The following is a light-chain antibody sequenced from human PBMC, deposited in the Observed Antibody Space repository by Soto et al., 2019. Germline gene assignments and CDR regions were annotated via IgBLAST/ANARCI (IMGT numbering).Light chain of an antibody. CDR2: DAS. J-gene: IGKJ1*01. V-gene: IGKV3D-20*01. CDR3: QQYASSPGT. CDR1: QSVTSRY. Sequence: IVLTQSPATLSLSPGERATLSCGASQSVTSRYLGWYQQKPGLAPRLLIYDASTRATGIPDRFSGSGSGTDFTLTINRLEPEDSAVYYCQQYASSPGTFGQGTKVEIK.